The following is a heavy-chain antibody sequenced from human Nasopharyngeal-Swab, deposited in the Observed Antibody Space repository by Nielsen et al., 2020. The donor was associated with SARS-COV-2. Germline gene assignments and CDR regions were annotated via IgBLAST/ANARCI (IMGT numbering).Heavy chain of an antibody. Sequence: GGSLRLSCAASGSTFSSYWMSWVRQAPGKGLEWVANIKQDGSEKYYVDSVKGRFTISRDNAKNSLYLQMNSLRAEDTAVYYCARDKGIDFWSGLGVSGMDVWGQGTTVTVSS. CDR1: GSTFSSYW. J-gene: IGHJ6*02. D-gene: IGHD3-3*01. CDR2: IKQDGSEK. V-gene: IGHV3-7*03. CDR3: ARDKGIDFWSGLGVSGMDV.